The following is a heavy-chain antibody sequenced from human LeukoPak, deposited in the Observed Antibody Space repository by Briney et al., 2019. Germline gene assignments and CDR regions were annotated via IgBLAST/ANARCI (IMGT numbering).Heavy chain of an antibody. CDR3: AELGITMIGGV. J-gene: IGHJ6*04. CDR1: GFTFSSYE. CDR2: ISSSGSTI. Sequence: PGGSLRLSCAASGFTFSSYEMNWVRQAPGGGLEWVSYISSSGSTIYYADSVKGGFTISRDNAKNSLYLQMNSLRAEDTAVYYCAELGITMIGGVWGKGTTVTISS. D-gene: IGHD3-10*02. V-gene: IGHV3-48*03.